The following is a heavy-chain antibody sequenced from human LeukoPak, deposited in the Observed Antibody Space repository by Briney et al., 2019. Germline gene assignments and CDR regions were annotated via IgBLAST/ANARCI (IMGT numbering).Heavy chain of an antibody. V-gene: IGHV1-2*06. J-gene: IGHJ5*02. Sequence: ASVKVSCKASGYTFTGYNMHWVRQAPGQGLEWMGRINPNSGGTNYAQKFQGRVTMIRDTSISTAYMELSRLRSDDTAVYYCARDLDILTGYSNWFDPWGQGTLVTVSS. CDR3: ARDLDILTGYSNWFDP. CDR1: GYTFTGYN. CDR2: INPNSGGT. D-gene: IGHD3-9*01.